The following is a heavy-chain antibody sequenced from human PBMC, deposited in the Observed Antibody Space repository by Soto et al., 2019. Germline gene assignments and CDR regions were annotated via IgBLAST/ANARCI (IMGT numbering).Heavy chain of an antibody. CDR1: GGSFSGYY. CDR3: ARGAPPGYFDY. Sequence: PSETLSLTCAVYGGSFSGYYWSWIRQPPGKGLEWIGEINHSGSTNYNPSLKSRVTISVDTSKNQFSLKLSSVTAADTAVYYCARGAPPGYFDYWGQGTLVTVSS. J-gene: IGHJ4*02. V-gene: IGHV4-34*01. CDR2: INHSGST.